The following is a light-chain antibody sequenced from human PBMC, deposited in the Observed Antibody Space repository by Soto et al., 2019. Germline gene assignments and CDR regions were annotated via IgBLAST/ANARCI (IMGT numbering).Light chain of an antibody. J-gene: IGKJ4*01. V-gene: IGKV3-20*01. CDR1: QSVSSN. Sequence: EIVMTHSPATLSVSPGERAPLSCSASQSVSSNLAWYQQKPGQAPRLLIYGASTRATGIPARFSGSGSGTDFTLTISRLEPEDFAVYYCQQYGSSPLTFGGGTKVDIK. CDR3: QQYGSSPLT. CDR2: GAS.